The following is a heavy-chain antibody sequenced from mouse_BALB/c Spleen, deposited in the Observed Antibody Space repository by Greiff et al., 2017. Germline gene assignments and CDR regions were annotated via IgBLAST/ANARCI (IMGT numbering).Heavy chain of an antibody. J-gene: IGHJ2*01. CDR2: ISYSGST. CDR3: ARNDYYGYSDY. Sequence: VQLKESGPGLVKPSQSLSLTCTVTGYSITSDYAWNWIRQFPGNKLEWMGYISYSGSTSYNPSLKSRISITRDTSKNQFFLQLNSVTTEDTATYYCARNDYYGYSDYWGQGTTLTVSS. V-gene: IGHV3-2*02. CDR1: GYSITSDYA. D-gene: IGHD1-2*01.